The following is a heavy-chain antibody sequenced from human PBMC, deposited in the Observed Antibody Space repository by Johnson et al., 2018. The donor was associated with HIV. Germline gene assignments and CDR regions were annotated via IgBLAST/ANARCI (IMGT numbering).Heavy chain of an antibody. Sequence: VQLVESGGGLVQPGGSLKLSCAASGFTLGGSPMHWVRQASGKGLEWIGHIRNKANSYATEYAASVKGRFTISRDDSKNTAYLQMNSLKTEDTAVYYCTRQADIWGKGTMVTVSS. V-gene: IGHV3-73*01. CDR1: GFTLGGSP. CDR3: TRQADI. J-gene: IGHJ3*02. CDR2: IRNKANSYAT.